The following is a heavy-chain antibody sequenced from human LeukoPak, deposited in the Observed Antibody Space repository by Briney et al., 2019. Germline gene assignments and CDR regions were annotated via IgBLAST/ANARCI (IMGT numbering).Heavy chain of an antibody. CDR3: ARDRYGAQDY. Sequence: SETLSLTCTVSGGSISSYYWSWIRQPPGKGLEWIGYIYYNGSTNYNPSLKSRVTISVDTSKNQFSLKLSSVTAADTAVYYCARDRYGAQDYWGQGTLVTVSS. J-gene: IGHJ4*02. CDR1: GGSISSYY. CDR2: IYYNGST. D-gene: IGHD4-17*01. V-gene: IGHV4-59*01.